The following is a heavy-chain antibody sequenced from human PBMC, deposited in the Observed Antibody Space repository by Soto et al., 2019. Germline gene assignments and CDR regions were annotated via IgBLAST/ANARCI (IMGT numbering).Heavy chain of an antibody. V-gene: IGHV3-23*01. D-gene: IGHD2-2*03. CDR3: AKDPVGWVGMPNLGMDIVVVPAAIPGAWFDP. CDR2: ISGSGGST. CDR1: GFTFSSYA. J-gene: IGHJ5*02. Sequence: EVQLLESGGGLVQPGGSLRLSCAASGFTFSSYAMSWVRQAPGKGLEWVSAISGSGGSTYYADSVKGRFTISRDNSKNTLYLQMNSLRAEDTAVYYCAKDPVGWVGMPNLGMDIVVVPAAIPGAWFDPWGQGTLVTVSS.